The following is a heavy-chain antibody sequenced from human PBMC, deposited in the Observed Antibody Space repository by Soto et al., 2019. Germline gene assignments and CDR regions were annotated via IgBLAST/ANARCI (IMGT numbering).Heavy chain of an antibody. CDR2: IISSGGST. D-gene: IGHD3-9*01. V-gene: IGHV3-23*01. CDR1: PFTFSSYS. Sequence: LPGAPSPFTFSSYSLSWSRQSPGQGLGWVSAIISSGGSTYYADFVNCRFTISRDNSKNTLYLQMNTLSTQDTAVYCCAKDSDILSGYEDYWGQGPLVTVSS. J-gene: IGHJ4*02. CDR3: AKDSDILSGYEDY.